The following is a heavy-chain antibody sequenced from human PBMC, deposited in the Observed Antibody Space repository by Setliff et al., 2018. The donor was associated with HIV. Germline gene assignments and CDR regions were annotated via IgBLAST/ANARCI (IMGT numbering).Heavy chain of an antibody. CDR1: EFSLSTSGVG. Sequence: SGPTLVNPTQTLTLTCTFSEFSLSTSGVGVGWIRQPPGKALEWLALIYWDDDKRYSPSLKNRLTITKDTSNNQVILTLTNMDPVDTATYYWAQRNGYGSQNWFDPWGQGTLVTVSS. CDR3: AQRNGYGSQNWFDP. J-gene: IGHJ5*02. V-gene: IGHV2-5*02. D-gene: IGHD5-12*01. CDR2: IYWDDDK.